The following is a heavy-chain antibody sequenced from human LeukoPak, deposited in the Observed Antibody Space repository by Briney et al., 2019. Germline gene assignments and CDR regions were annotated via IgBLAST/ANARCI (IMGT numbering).Heavy chain of an antibody. CDR1: GGSISSTNYY. Sequence: SETLSLTCTVSGGSISSTNYYWGWIRQPPGKGLEWIGSIYYSGSTYYNPSLKSRVTISVDTSKNQFSLKLSSVAAADTAVFYCATSGWYLLPGIYWGQGTLVTVSS. CDR3: ATSGWYLLPGIY. D-gene: IGHD6-19*01. CDR2: IYYSGST. V-gene: IGHV4-39*01. J-gene: IGHJ4*02.